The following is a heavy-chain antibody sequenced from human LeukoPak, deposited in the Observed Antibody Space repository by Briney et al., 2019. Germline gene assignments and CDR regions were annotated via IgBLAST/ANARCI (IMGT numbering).Heavy chain of an antibody. CDR2: IYTSGST. J-gene: IGHJ5*02. Sequence: SETLSLTCTVSGGSISSSSYYWGWIRQPPGKGLEWIGYIYTSGSTNYNPSLKSRVTMSVDTSKNQFSLKLSSVTAADTAVYYCARDFHYYGSGSYWDWFDPWGQGTLVTVSS. D-gene: IGHD3-10*01. CDR1: GGSISSSSYY. V-gene: IGHV4-61*05. CDR3: ARDFHYYGSGSYWDWFDP.